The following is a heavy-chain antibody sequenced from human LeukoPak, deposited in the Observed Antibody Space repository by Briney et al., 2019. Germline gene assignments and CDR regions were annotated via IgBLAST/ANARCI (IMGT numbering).Heavy chain of an antibody. D-gene: IGHD2-15*01. CDR1: GYTFTDYY. J-gene: IGHJ5*02. V-gene: IGHV1-2*02. Sequence: ASVKVSCKASGYTFTDYYMHWVRQAPGQGLEWMGWINPNSGGTNYAQHFQGRVTMTRDTSISTANMELRSLRPDDTAVYYCARGGCSGGICYSSWLDPWGQGTLVTVPS. CDR3: ARGGCSGGICYSSWLDP. CDR2: INPNSGGT.